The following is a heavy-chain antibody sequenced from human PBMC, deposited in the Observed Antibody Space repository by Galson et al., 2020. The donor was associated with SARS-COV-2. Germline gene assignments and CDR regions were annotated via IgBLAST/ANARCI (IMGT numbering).Heavy chain of an antibody. V-gene: IGHV3-9*01. J-gene: IGHJ4*02. CDR3: AKTGHDYGDYGFDY. CDR2: ISWNSGSI. D-gene: IGHD4-17*01. CDR1: GFTFDDYA. Sequence: GGSLRLSCAASGFTFDDYAMHWVRQAPGKGLEWVSGISWNSGSIGYADSVKGRFTISRDNAKNSLYLQMNSLRAEDTALYYCAKTGHDYGDYGFDYWGQGTLVTVSS.